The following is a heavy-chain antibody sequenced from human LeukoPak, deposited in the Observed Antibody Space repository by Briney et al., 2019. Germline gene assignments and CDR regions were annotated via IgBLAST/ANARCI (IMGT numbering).Heavy chain of an antibody. Sequence: PGGSLRLSCAASGFTFSSYAMSWVRQAPGKGLEWVSAISGSGGSTYFADSVKGLFTISRDNSKNTLYLQMNSLRAEDTAVYYCAKAGVTATSSYYYMDVWGKGTTVTVSS. CDR1: GFTFSSYA. CDR3: AKAGVTATSSYYYMDV. V-gene: IGHV3-23*01. J-gene: IGHJ6*03. D-gene: IGHD2-21*02. CDR2: ISGSGGST.